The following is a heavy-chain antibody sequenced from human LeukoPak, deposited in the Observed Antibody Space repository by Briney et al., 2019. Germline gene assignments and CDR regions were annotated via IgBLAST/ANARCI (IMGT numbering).Heavy chain of an antibody. V-gene: IGHV3-30-3*01. CDR1: GFTFSSYA. Sequence: SGGSLRLSCAASGFTFSSYAMHWVRQAPGKGLEWVAVISYDGSNKYYADSVKGRFTISRDNSKNTLYLQMNSLRAEDTAVYYCARDRGYYWWFDPWGQGTLVTVSS. CDR2: ISYDGSNK. J-gene: IGHJ5*02. CDR3: ARDRGYYWWFDP. D-gene: IGHD3-22*01.